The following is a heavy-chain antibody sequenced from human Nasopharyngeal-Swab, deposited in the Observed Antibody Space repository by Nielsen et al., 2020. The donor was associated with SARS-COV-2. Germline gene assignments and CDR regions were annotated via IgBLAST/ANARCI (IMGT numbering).Heavy chain of an antibody. J-gene: IGHJ3*02. CDR3: ARDPNSSGGVDAFDI. CDR2: IYYSGST. CDR1: GGSISSSY. Sequence: SETLSPTCTVSGGSISSSYWSWIRRPPGKGLGWFGYIYYSGSTNYNHSLKSRVTISVDASKNQFSLKLSSVTAADTAVYYCARDPNSSGGVDAFDIWGQGTMVTVSS. V-gene: IGHV4-59*13. D-gene: IGHD6-19*01.